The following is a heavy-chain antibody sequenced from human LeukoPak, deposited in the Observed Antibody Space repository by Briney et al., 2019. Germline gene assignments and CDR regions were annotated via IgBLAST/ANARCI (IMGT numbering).Heavy chain of an antibody. CDR1: GGTFSSYA. J-gene: IGHJ3*02. CDR3: ASQPGTRDFDI. V-gene: IGHV1-69*13. CDR2: IIPIFGTA. Sequence: SVKVSCKASGGTFSSYAISWVRQAPGQGLEWMGGIIPIFGTANYAQKFQGRVTITADESTSTAYMELSSLGYEATAVYYCASQPGTRDFDIWGQGTMVTVSS. D-gene: IGHD3/OR15-3a*01.